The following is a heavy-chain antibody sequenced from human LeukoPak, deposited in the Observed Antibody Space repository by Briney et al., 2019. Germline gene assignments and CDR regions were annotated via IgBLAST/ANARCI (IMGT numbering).Heavy chain of an antibody. J-gene: IGHJ4*02. CDR1: GFTFRSYE. CDR3: ARGGPSGSYHDY. CDR2: IRSTGNTM. V-gene: IGHV3-48*03. D-gene: IGHD1-26*01. Sequence: PGGSLRLSCAASGFTFRSYEMNWVRQAPGKGLEWISYIRSTGNTMYYADSVKGRFTISRDNAKNSLYLQMNNLSAEDTAVYYCARGGPSGSYHDYWGRGTLVTVSS.